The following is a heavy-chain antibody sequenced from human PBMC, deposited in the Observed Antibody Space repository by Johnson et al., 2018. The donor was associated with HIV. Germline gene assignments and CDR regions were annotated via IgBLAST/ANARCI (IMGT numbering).Heavy chain of an antibody. D-gene: IGHD3-10*01. CDR3: ARAPEVRGVDAFDV. J-gene: IGHJ3*01. V-gene: IGHV3-11*04. CDR2: ITSTGITV. CDR1: GFTFSDYY. Sequence: QMQLVESGGGLVQPGGSLRLSCAASGFTFSDYYMSWIRQAPGKGLEWVSYITSTGITVYYAASVKGRFTISRDNAKNSVYLQMNSLEAEDTAVYYCARAPEVRGVDAFDVWGQGTVVTVSS.